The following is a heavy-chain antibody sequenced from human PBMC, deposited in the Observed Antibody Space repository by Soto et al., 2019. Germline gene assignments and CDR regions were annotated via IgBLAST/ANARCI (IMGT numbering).Heavy chain of an antibody. CDR2: FSCSCGST. V-gene: IGHV3-23*01. CDR1: GFTFSSYA. D-gene: IGHD6-19*01. J-gene: IGHJ4*02. Sequence: SGGSLRLSCAASGFTFSSYAMSWVRQAPGKGLEWVSSFSCSCGSTYYADSVKGRFTISRDNSKNTLYLQMNSLRAEDTAVYYCARRSSGWYFDYWGQGTLVTVSS. CDR3: ARRSSGWYFDY.